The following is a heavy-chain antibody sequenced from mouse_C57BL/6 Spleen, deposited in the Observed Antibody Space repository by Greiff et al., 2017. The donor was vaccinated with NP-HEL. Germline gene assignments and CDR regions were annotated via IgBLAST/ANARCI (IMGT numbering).Heavy chain of an antibody. J-gene: IGHJ4*01. CDR1: GYTFTSYW. D-gene: IGHD1-1*01. CDR2: INPSNGGT. V-gene: IGHV1-53*01. Sequence: QVQLQQPGTELVKPGASVKLSCKASGYTFTSYWMHWVKQRPGQGLEWIGNINPSNGGTNYNEKFKSKATLTVDKSSSTAYMQLSSLTSEDSAVYYGAWDGSSFYAKDDWGQGTSVTVSS. CDR3: AWDGSSFYAKDD.